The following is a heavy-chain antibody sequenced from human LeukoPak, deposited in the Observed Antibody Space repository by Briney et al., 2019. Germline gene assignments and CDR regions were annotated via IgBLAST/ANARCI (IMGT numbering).Heavy chain of an antibody. D-gene: IGHD3-22*01. CDR2: ISGNGGSA. Sequence: PGRSLRLSCAASGFSFSDYALHWVRQAPGKGLEWVSGISGNGGSAYYADSVKGRFTISRDNSKNTLYLQMNSLRAEDTALYYCVNRRLYDTSGSYSYYFDYWGQGTLVTVSS. J-gene: IGHJ4*02. CDR1: GFSFSDYA. V-gene: IGHV3-23*01. CDR3: VNRRLYDTSGSYSYYFDY.